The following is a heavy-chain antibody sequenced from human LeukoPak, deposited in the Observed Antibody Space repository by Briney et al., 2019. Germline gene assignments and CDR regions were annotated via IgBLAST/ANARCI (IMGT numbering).Heavy chain of an antibody. CDR1: GFTFSSYS. CDR2: IRSSSSYI. V-gene: IGHV3-21*01. D-gene: IGHD5-12*01. Sequence: PGRCLRLSCAASGFTFSSYSMNWVSLEPRNGLEWVSSIRSSSSYIYYADSVKGRFTISRDNAKNSLYLQMNSLRAEDTAVYYCARDLQIVATPWFDPWGQGTLVTVSS. CDR3: ARDLQIVATPWFDP. J-gene: IGHJ5*02.